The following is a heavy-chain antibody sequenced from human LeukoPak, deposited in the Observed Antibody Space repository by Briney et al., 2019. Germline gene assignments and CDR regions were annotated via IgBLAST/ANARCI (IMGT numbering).Heavy chain of an antibody. V-gene: IGHV4-39*07. CDR2: IYYSGST. CDR3: ARRRGYSSYYYYYYMDV. Sequence: PSETLSLTCTVSGGSISSSSYYWGWIRQPPGKGLEWIGSIYYSGSTYYNPSLKSRVTISVDTSKNQFSLKLSSVTAADTAVYYCARRRGYSSYYYYYYMDVWGKGTTVTISS. J-gene: IGHJ6*03. CDR1: GGSISSSSYY. D-gene: IGHD5-18*01.